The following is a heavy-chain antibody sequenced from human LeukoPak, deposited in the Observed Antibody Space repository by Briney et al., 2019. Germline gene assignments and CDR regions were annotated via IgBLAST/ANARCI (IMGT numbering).Heavy chain of an antibody. D-gene: IGHD3-22*01. Sequence: SETLSLTCTVSGGSISSISYYWGWIRQPPGKGLEWIGSMYHNGSTYYNPSLKSRVTISVDTSKNQFSLKLSSVTAADTAVYYCARHDSSGYYYVWDYWGQGTLVTVSS. CDR1: GGSISSISYY. J-gene: IGHJ4*02. CDR2: MYHNGST. CDR3: ARHDSSGYYYVWDY. V-gene: IGHV4-39*01.